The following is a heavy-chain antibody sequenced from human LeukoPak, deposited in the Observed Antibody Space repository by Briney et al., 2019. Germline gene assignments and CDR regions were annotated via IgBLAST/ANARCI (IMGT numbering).Heavy chain of an antibody. V-gene: IGHV3-21*01. CDR2: ISISSSYI. D-gene: IGHD3-3*01. CDR3: ARDQAYYDFGSGTYNWFDR. Sequence: NPGGSLRLSCAASGFTFSSYSMNWVRQAPGKGLEWVSSISISSSYIYYADSVKGRFTISRDNAKNSLYLQMNSLRAEDTAVYYCARDQAYYDFGSGTYNWFDRWGQGTLVTVSS. J-gene: IGHJ5*02. CDR1: GFTFSSYS.